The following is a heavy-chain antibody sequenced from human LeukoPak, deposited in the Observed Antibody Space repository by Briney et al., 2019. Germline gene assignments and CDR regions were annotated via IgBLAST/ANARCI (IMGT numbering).Heavy chain of an antibody. Sequence: SETLSLTCTVSGYSISSGYYWGWIRQPPGMGLEWIGSIFHSGSTYYNPSLKSRVTISADTSKNQFSLKLSSVTAADTAVYYCASRKLGNDYWGQGTLVTVSS. J-gene: IGHJ4*02. D-gene: IGHD7-27*01. CDR3: ASRKLGNDY. CDR1: GYSISSGYY. V-gene: IGHV4-38-2*02. CDR2: IFHSGST.